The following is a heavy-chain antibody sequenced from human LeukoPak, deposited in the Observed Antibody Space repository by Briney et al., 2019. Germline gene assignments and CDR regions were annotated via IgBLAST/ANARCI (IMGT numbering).Heavy chain of an antibody. CDR2: IIPIFGTA. Sequence: ASVKVSCEASGGTFSSYAISWVRQAPGQGHEWMGGIIPIFGTANYAQKFQGRVTITADESTSTAYMELSSLRSEDTAVYYCARSTPDYSAFDIWAKGQWSPSLQ. V-gene: IGHV1-69*13. CDR1: GGTFSSYA. J-gene: IGHJ3*02. D-gene: IGHD4-11*01. CDR3: ARSTPDYSAFDI.